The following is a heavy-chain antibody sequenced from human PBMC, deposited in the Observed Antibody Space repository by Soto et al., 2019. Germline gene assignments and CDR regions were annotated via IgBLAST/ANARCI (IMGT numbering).Heavy chain of an antibody. V-gene: IGHV1-24*01. D-gene: IGHD6-19*01. CDR1: GYTLTELS. Sequence: AASVKVSCKVSGYTLTELSMHWVRQAPGKGLEWMGGFDPEDGETIYAQKFQGRVTMTEDTSTDTAYMELSSLRSEDTAVYYCATTTGKAVAGDYWGQGTLVTVSS. CDR3: ATTTGKAVAGDY. J-gene: IGHJ4*02. CDR2: FDPEDGET.